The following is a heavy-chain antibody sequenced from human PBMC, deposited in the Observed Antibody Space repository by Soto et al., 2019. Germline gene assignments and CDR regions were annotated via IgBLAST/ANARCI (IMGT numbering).Heavy chain of an antibody. Sequence: GGSLRLACAASGFTFISYGMHWVRQAPGKGLEWVAVISYDGSNKYYADSVKGRFTISRDNSKNTLYLQMNSLRAEDTAVYYCSSVITPEYYFDYWGQGTLVTVSS. V-gene: IGHV3-30*03. CDR3: SSVITPEYYFDY. D-gene: IGHD3-22*01. CDR1: GFTFISYG. J-gene: IGHJ4*02. CDR2: ISYDGSNK.